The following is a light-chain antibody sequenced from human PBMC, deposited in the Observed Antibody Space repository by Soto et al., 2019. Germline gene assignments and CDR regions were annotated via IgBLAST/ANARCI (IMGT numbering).Light chain of an antibody. V-gene: IGKV1-39*01. CDR1: QSINSY. Sequence: QMTQSPSSQSASVGDRVTITCRASQSINSYLNWYQQKPGKAPKLLIYAASSLQSGVPSRFSGSGSETDFTLTITSLQPDDFATYYCQQSFSTPRTFGQGTRVEI. CDR2: AAS. J-gene: IGKJ1*01. CDR3: QQSFSTPRT.